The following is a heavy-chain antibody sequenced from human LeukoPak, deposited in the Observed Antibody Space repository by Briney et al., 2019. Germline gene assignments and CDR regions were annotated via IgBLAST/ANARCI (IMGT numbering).Heavy chain of an antibody. D-gene: IGHD3-10*01. J-gene: IGHJ4*02. Sequence: SETLSLTCTVSGGSISSGDYYWSWVRQPPGKGLEWIGYIYYSGSTYYNPSLKSRVTISVDTSKNQFSLKLSSVTAADTAVYYCARADYYGSGSYYKDYWGQGTLVTVSS. V-gene: IGHV4-30-4*01. CDR3: ARADYYGSGSYYKDY. CDR1: GGSISSGDYY. CDR2: IYYSGST.